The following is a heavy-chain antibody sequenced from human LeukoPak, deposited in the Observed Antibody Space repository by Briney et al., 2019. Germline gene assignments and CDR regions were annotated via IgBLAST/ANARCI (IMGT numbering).Heavy chain of an antibody. V-gene: IGHV3-30-3*01. CDR3: ARAPDTAMAYYYYGMDV. Sequence: GGSLRLSCAASGFTFSSYAMHWVRQAPGKGLEWVAVISYDGSNKYYADSVKGRFTISRDNSKNTLYLQMNSLTAEDTAVYYCARAPDTAMAYYYYGMDVWGQGTTVTVSS. D-gene: IGHD5-18*01. CDR2: ISYDGSNK. J-gene: IGHJ6*02. CDR1: GFTFSSYA.